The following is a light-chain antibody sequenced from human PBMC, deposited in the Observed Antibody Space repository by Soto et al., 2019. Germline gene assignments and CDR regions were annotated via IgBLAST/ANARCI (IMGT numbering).Light chain of an antibody. V-gene: IGKV1-5*01. CDR1: QSISSW. CDR3: QQYENYWT. J-gene: IGKJ1*01. Sequence: DIQMTQSPSTLSAPAGDRVTITCRASQSISSWLAWYQHKPGKAPKLLIYDASNLDSGVPSRFSGSGSGTEFSLTISNLQPDDCATYYCQQYENYWTFGQGTKADIK. CDR2: DAS.